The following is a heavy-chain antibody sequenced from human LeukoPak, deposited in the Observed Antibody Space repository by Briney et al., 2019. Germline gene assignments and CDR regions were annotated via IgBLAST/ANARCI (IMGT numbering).Heavy chain of an antibody. J-gene: IGHJ4*02. D-gene: IGHD5-18*01. CDR1: GFTFSNYW. CDR2: IKQDGSEK. CDR3: ARDIEGDTTRPLPDY. V-gene: IGHV3-7*01. Sequence: GGSLRLSCAASGFTFSNYWMSWVRQAPGKGLEWVANIKQDGSEKYYVGPVKGRFTISRDNAKNSLSLQMNSLRAEDTAVYYCARDIEGDTTRPLPDYWGQGTLVTVSS.